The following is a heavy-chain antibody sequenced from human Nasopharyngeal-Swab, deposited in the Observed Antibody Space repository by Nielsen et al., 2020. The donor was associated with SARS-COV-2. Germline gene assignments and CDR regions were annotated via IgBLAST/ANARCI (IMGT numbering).Heavy chain of an antibody. J-gene: IGHJ4*02. Sequence: VRQAPGKGLEWVSSISSSSYIYYADSVKGRFTISRDNAKNSLYLQMNSLRAEDTAVYYCAKELGDYWGQGTLVTVSS. V-gene: IGHV3-69-1*01. CDR2: ISSSSYI. CDR3: AKELGDY.